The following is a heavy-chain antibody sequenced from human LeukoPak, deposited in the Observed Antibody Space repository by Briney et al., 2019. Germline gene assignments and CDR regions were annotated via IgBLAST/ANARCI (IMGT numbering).Heavy chain of an antibody. D-gene: IGHD3-22*01. J-gene: IGHJ4*02. CDR2: ISAYNGNT. Sequence: ASVKVSCKASGYTFTSYGISWVRQAPGQGLEWMGWISAYNGNTNYAQKLQGRVTMTTDTSTSTAYMELRSLRSDDTAVYYCARDGGGYYYDSSGYYLDYWGQGTLVTVSS. CDR3: ARDGGGYYYDSSGYYLDY. V-gene: IGHV1-18*01. CDR1: GYTFTSYG.